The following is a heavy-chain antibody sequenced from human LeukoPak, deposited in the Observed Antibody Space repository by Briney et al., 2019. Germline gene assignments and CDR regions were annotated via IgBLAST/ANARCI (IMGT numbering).Heavy chain of an antibody. Sequence: SETLSLTCAVYGGSFSGYYWSWIRQPPGKGLEWIGEINHSGSTNYNPSLKSRVTISVDTSKNQFSLKLSSVTAADTAVYYCARGRSVGATTRLDYWGQGTLVTVSS. D-gene: IGHD1-26*01. CDR2: INHSGST. CDR3: ARGRSVGATTRLDY. CDR1: GGSFSGYY. J-gene: IGHJ4*02. V-gene: IGHV4-34*01.